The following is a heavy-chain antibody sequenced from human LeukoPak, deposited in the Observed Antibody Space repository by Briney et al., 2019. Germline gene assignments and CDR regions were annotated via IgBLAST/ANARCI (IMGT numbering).Heavy chain of an antibody. CDR2: IDYSGNT. CDR3: ARLNGGS. Sequence: SETLSLTCTVSGGSISNYYWSWIRQPPGKGLEWIGYIDYSGNTNYKPSLKSRVTISIDTSKNQFSLKLSSVTAADTAVYYCARLNGGSWGQGTLVAVSS. J-gene: IGHJ5*02. CDR1: GGSISNYY. V-gene: IGHV4-59*08. D-gene: IGHD2-8*01.